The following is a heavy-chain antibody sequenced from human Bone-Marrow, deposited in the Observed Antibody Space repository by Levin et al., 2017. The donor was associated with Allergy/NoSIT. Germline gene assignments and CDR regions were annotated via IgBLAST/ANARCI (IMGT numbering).Heavy chain of an antibody. V-gene: IGHV5-51*01. J-gene: IGHJ6*03. CDR2: LFPAESKI. CDR1: GYSFISYW. CDR3: VRTRDYGYFYYYMDV. D-gene: IGHD4-17*01. Sequence: GESLKISCQISGYSFISYWTAWVRQMPGKGLEWMGILFPAESKIKYNPSFEGQVTISADTSISTAYLQLTSLKASDTATYYCVRTRDYGYFYYYMDVWGEGTTVTVSS.